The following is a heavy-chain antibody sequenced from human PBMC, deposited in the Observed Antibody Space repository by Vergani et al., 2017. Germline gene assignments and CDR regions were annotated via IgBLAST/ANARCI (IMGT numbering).Heavy chain of an antibody. CDR1: GFTFNHYV. V-gene: IGHV3-23*01. Sequence: EVQLLESGGDLVQPGGFLRLSCAAFGFTFNHYVMNWVRQAPGKGLEWVSGISGSGGSTYYSGSVKGRLTISRDSSKNTLYLQMNSLSAGDSAVYYCAKAKPRNSXYDYLYYYHAMDVWGQGTTVTVSS. CDR2: ISGSGGST. D-gene: IGHD5-12*01. J-gene: IGHJ6*02. CDR3: AKAKPRNSXYDYLYYYHAMDV.